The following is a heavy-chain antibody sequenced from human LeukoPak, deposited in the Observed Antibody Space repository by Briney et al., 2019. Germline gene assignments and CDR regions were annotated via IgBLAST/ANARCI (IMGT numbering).Heavy chain of an antibody. J-gene: IGHJ4*02. CDR3: ARDFSEWLVPTNFYYFDY. CDR1: GFTFSSYG. Sequence: GGSLRLSCAASGFTFSSYGIHWVRQAPGKGLEWVAVISYDGNNKYYADSVKGRFTISRDNSKNTLYLQMNSLSIEDTAVYYCARDFSEWLVPTNFYYFDYWGQGTLVTVSS. V-gene: IGHV3-30*03. CDR2: ISYDGNNK. D-gene: IGHD6-19*01.